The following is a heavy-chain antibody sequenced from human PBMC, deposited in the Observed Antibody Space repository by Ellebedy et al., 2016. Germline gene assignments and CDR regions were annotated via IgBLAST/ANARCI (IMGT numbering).Heavy chain of an antibody. J-gene: IGHJ2*01. CDR3: AMLRGSDWYFDL. V-gene: IGHV3-23*01. Sequence: GESLKISCAASGFTFSDFAMSWVRQAPGKGLEWVSHISVSGGSIYYADSVKGRFTVSRDNSESTLFLQMRSLRVEDTATYFCAMLRGSDWYFDLWGRGTLVTVSS. CDR2: ISVSGGSI. D-gene: IGHD3-16*01. CDR1: GFTFSDFA.